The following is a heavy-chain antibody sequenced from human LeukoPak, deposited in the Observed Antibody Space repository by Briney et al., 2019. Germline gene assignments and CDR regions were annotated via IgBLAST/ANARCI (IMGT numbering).Heavy chain of an antibody. Sequence: GASVKVSCKASGYTFTSYDINWVRQATGQGLEWMGWMNPNSGNTGYAQKFQGRVTMTRNTSISTAYMELSSLRSEDTAVYYCARGSWGSGYILFDYWGQGTLVTVSS. J-gene: IGHJ4*02. CDR1: GYTFTSYD. D-gene: IGHD3-22*01. V-gene: IGHV1-8*01. CDR2: MNPNSGNT. CDR3: ARGSWGSGYILFDY.